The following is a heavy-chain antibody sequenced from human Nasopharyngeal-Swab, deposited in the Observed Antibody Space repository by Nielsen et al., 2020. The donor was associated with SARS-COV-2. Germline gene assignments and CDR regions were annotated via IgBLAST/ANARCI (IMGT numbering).Heavy chain of an antibody. J-gene: IGHJ4*02. CDR3: ARDVAIVGATLEN. Sequence: GESLKISCAASEFTMSRNGMHWVRQAPGKGLGWVVYISSSSSTSYYADSVKGRFTISRDNPKNSLYLQMNSLRDEDTALYYCARDVAIVGATLENWGQGTLVTVSS. CDR2: ISSSSSTS. D-gene: IGHD1-26*01. CDR1: EFTMSRNG. V-gene: IGHV3-48*02.